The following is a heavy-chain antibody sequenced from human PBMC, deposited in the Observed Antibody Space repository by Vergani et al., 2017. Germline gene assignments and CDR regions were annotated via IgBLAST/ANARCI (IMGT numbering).Heavy chain of an antibody. CDR1: GFTVSSKY. CDR2: ISYDGSNK. D-gene: IGHD4-17*01. CDR3: AHYGDYVRDY. J-gene: IGHJ4*02. V-gene: IGHV3-30*03. Sequence: VQLVESGGGLVQPGGSLRLSCAASGFTVSSKYMSWVRQAPGKGLEWVAVISYDGSNKYYADSVKGRFTISRDNSKNTLYLQMNSLRAEDTAVYYCAHYGDYVRDYWGQGTLVTVSS.